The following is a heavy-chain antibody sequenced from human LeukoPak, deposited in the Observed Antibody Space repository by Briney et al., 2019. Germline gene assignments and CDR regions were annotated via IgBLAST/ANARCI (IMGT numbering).Heavy chain of an antibody. J-gene: IGHJ6*03. Sequence: GASVKVSCKASGYTFTSYDINWVRQATGQGLEWMGWMNPNSGNTGYAQKFQGRVTMTRNTSISTAYMELSSLRSDDTAVYYCATGTTSYGSWGGYYYYMDVWGKGTTVTISS. CDR3: ATGTTSYGSWGGYYYYMDV. CDR2: MNPNSGNT. D-gene: IGHD1-1*01. CDR1: GYTFTSYD. V-gene: IGHV1-8*01.